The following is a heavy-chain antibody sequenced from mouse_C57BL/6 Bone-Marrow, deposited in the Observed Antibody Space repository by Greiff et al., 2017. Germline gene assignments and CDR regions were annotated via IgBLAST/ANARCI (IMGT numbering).Heavy chain of an antibody. V-gene: IGHV14-4*01. CDR3: TTGGYYGYWYFDV. J-gene: IGHJ1*03. D-gene: IGHD2-3*01. Sequence: VQLKESGAELVRPGASVKLSCTASGFNIKDDYMHWVKQRPEQGLEWIGWIDPENGDTEYASKFQGKATITADTSSNTAYLQLSSLTSEDTAVYYCTTGGYYGYWYFDVWGTGTTVTVSS. CDR1: GFNIKDDY. CDR2: IDPENGDT.